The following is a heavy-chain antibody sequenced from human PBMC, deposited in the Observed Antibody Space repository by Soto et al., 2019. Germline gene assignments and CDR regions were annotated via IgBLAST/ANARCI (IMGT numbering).Heavy chain of an antibody. Sequence: EVHLVESGGGLVQPGGSLRLSCAASGFSFSNSPMNWVRQAPGKGLEWVSHIRVNSDNIRYADSVKGRFTISRDNAEKSLYLQMNSLRDEDTAVYYCVRDEDFAFDIWGQGTVVTVSS. CDR3: VRDEDFAFDI. V-gene: IGHV3-48*02. J-gene: IGHJ3*02. CDR2: IRVNSDNI. CDR1: GFSFSNSP.